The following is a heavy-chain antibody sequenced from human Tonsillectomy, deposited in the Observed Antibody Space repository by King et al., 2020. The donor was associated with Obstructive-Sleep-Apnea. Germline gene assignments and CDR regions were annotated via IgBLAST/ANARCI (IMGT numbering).Heavy chain of an antibody. CDR2: IYYGGST. D-gene: IGHD6-6*01. J-gene: IGHJ4*02. CDR3: ARDPSSTSGRDY. CDR1: GGSITSSDYY. V-gene: IGHV4-39*07. Sequence: QLQESGPGLVKPSETLSLTCTVSGGSITSSDYYWGWIRQPPGKGLEWIGSIYYGGSTYYNPSLKSRVTISLDTPKNQFSLNLSSVTAADTAVYYCARDPSSTSGRDYWGQGTLVTVSS.